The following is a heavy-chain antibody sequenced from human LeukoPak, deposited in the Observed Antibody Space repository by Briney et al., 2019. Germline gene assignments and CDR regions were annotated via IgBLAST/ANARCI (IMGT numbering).Heavy chain of an antibody. CDR2: ISYDGRNE. D-gene: IGHD2-2*01. J-gene: IGHJ4*02. CDR1: GFTFSTYG. CDR3: AKDESRYCTSTSCYPVDY. V-gene: IGHV3-30*18. Sequence: GGSLRLSCAASGFTFSTYGMHWVRQAPGKGLEWVALISYDGRNEYYADSVKGRFTISRDNSKSTLYLQMNSLRAEDTAVYYCAKDESRYCTSTSCYPVDYWGQGTLVTVSS.